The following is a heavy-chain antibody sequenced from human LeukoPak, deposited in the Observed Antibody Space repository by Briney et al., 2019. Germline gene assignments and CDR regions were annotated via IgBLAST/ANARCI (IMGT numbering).Heavy chain of an antibody. J-gene: IGHJ4*02. CDR3: ASHHLVVGATAYFDY. CDR2: IIPIFGTA. V-gene: IGHV1-69*05. D-gene: IGHD1-26*01. Sequence: SVKVSCKASGGTFSSYAISWVRQAPGRGLEWMGGIIPIFGTANYAQKFQGRVTITTDESTSTAYMELSSLRSEDTAVYYCASHHLVVGATAYFDYWGQGTLVTVSS. CDR1: GGTFSSYA.